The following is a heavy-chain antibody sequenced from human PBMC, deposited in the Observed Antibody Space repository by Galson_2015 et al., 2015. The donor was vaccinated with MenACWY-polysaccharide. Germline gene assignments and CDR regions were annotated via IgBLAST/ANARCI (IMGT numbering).Heavy chain of an antibody. CDR3: ARRDYDPLTSYYKTYTPDY. J-gene: IGHJ4*02. CDR2: INPNSAGT. V-gene: IGHV1-2*02. Sequence: SVKVSCKASAYTFTDYYMHWVRQAPGQGLEWMGWINPNSAGTNYAQKFQGRVTMTRDTSVSTAYMELSRLRSDDTAVYYCARRDYDPLTSYYKTYTPDYWGQGTLVTVSS. D-gene: IGHD3-9*01. CDR1: AYTFTDYY.